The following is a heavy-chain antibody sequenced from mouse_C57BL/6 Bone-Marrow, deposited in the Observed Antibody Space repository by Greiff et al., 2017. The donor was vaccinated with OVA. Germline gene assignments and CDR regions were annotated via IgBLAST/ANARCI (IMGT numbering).Heavy chain of an antibody. Sequence: VQLQQSGPGLVQPSQSLSITCTVSGFSLTSYGVHWVRQSPGKGLEWLGVLWRGGSTDYNAAFISRLSISKDNSKSQVFFKMNSLQADDTAIYYCAREGYGYEAWFAYWGQGTLVTVSA. D-gene: IGHD2-2*01. CDR1: GFSLTSYG. CDR3: AREGYGYEAWFAY. V-gene: IGHV2-2*01. J-gene: IGHJ3*01. CDR2: LWRGGST.